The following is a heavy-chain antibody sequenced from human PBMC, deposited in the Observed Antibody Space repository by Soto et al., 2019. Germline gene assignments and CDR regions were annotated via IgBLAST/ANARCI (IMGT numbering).Heavy chain of an antibody. Sequence: PSETLSLTCTVSGVSISSSSYYWGWIRQPPGKGLEWIGSIYYSGSTYYNPSLKSRVTISVDTSKNQFSLKLSSVTAADTAVYYCARHEADGYSSGWFDPWGQGTLVTVSS. D-gene: IGHD6-19*01. J-gene: IGHJ5*02. V-gene: IGHV4-39*01. CDR1: GVSISSSSYY. CDR3: ARHEADGYSSGWFDP. CDR2: IYYSGST.